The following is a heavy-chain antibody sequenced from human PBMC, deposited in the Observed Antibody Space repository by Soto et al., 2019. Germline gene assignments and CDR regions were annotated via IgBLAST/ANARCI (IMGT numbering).Heavy chain of an antibody. Sequence: PGGSQRLPYTASGFTFISYGMHWVRQEPGKGLEWVAVISYDGSNKYYADSVKGRFTISRDNSKNTLYLQMNSLRAEDTAVYYCAKPLSYSSSSYYYYYMDVWGKGTTVTVS. CDR2: ISYDGSNK. CDR1: GFTFISYG. D-gene: IGHD6-13*01. V-gene: IGHV3-30*18. CDR3: AKPLSYSSSSYYYYYMDV. J-gene: IGHJ6*03.